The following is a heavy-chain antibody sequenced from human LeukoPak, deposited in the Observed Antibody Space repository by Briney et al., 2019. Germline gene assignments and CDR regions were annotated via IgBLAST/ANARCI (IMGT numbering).Heavy chain of an antibody. J-gene: IGHJ6*03. V-gene: IGHV4-61*02. CDR1: GGSISGSNYY. D-gene: IGHD1/OR15-1a*01. CDR2: IYTSEST. Sequence: SETLSLTCSVSGGSISGSNYYWSWIRQPAGKGLEWIGRIYTSESTNYNPSLKSRVTISVDTSRNQFSLKLSSVTAADTAVYYCARGRFLGTYYYYYYYMDVWGKGTTVTVSS. CDR3: ARGRFLGTYYYYYYYMDV.